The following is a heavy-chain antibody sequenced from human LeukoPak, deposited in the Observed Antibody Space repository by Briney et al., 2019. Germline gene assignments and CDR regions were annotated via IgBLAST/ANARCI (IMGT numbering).Heavy chain of an antibody. V-gene: IGHV3-66*01. CDR1: GFTVSGSY. D-gene: IGHD2-21*01. CDR3: ARSAYCGGDCYSGLDYYMDV. J-gene: IGHJ6*03. CDR2: IYSDDNT. Sequence: GGSLRLSCAASGFTVSGSYMTWVRQPPGKGLEWVSIIYSDDNTYYADSVKGRFTISRDNAKNSLYLQMNSLRAEDTAVYYCARSAYCGGDCYSGLDYYMDVWGKGTTVTVSS.